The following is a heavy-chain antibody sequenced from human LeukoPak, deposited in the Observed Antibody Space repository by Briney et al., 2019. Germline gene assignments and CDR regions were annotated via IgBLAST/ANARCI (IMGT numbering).Heavy chain of an antibody. V-gene: IGHV3-43D*04. CDR1: GFTFDDYA. CDR2: ISWDGGST. CDR3: AKDGITMVRGVFDY. Sequence: GGSLRLSCAASGFTFDDYAMHWVRQAPGKGLEWVSLISWDGGSTYYADSVKGRFTISRDNSKNTLYLQMNSLRAEDTAVYYCAKDGITMVRGVFDYWGQGTLVTVSS. J-gene: IGHJ4*02. D-gene: IGHD3-10*01.